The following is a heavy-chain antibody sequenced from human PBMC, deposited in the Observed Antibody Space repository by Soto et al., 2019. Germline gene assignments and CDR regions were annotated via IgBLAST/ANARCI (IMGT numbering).Heavy chain of an antibody. CDR2: IYWDDDK. J-gene: IGHJ5*02. CDR3: AHYSEYYYGSGSYWWFDP. Sequence: SGPTLVNPTQTLTLTCTFSGFSLSTSGVGVGWIRQPPGKALEWLALIYWDDDKRYSPSLKSRLTITKDTSKNQVVLTMTNMDPVDTATYYCAHYSEYYYGSGSYWWFDPWGQGTLVTVSS. D-gene: IGHD3-10*01. V-gene: IGHV2-5*02. CDR1: GFSLSTSGVG.